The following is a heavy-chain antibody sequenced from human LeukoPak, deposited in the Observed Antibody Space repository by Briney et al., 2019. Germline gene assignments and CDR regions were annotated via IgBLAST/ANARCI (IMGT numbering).Heavy chain of an antibody. Sequence: PSETLSLTCTVSGYSISSDYYWGWIRQPPGKGLEWIGSIYHGGSTYYNPSLKSRVTISADTSKNQFSLKLSSVTAADTAVYYCASRKLGNDYWGQGTLVTVSS. CDR3: ASRKLGNDY. J-gene: IGHJ4*02. V-gene: IGHV4-38-2*02. D-gene: IGHD7-27*01. CDR1: GYSISSDYY. CDR2: IYHGGST.